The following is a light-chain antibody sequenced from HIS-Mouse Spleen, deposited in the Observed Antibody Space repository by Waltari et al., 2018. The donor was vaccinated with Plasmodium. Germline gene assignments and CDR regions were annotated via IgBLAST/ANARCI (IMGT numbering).Light chain of an antibody. CDR1: NIGSQN. CDR2: EDS. V-gene: IGLV3-10*01. Sequence: SYELTQPPPVSVALGQTARIPCGGTNIGSQNVHWYQQKSGQAPVLVIYEDSKRPSGIPERFSGSSSGTMATLTISGAQVEDEADYYCYSTDSSGNHRVFGGGTKLTVL. CDR3: YSTDSSGNHRV. J-gene: IGLJ3*02.